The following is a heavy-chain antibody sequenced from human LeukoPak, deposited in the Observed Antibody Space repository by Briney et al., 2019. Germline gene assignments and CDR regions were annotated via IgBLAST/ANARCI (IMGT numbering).Heavy chain of an antibody. V-gene: IGHV1-69*06. CDR1: GGTFSSYA. D-gene: IGHD3-9*01. J-gene: IGHJ3*02. CDR3: AITYYDILTGYYVYDAFDI. Sequence: ASVKVSCKASGGTFSSYATSWVRQAPGQGREWMGGIIPIFGTANYAQKFQGRVTITADKSTSTAYMELSSLRSEDTAVYYCAITYYDILTGYYVYDAFDIWGQGTMVTASS. CDR2: IIPIFGTA.